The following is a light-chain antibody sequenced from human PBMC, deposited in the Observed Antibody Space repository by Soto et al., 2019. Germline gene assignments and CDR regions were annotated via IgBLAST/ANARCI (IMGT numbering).Light chain of an antibody. CDR1: QTISND. CDR2: GAS. CDR3: QQNNKWPPVT. Sequence: EVVMTHSPATVSVSPGEGVTLSCRASQTISNDLAWYQQKPGQAPRLLIYGASTRATGVPARFSGGGSVTEFTLTISSLQSEDFAFYYCQQNNKWPPVTFGGGTKVDIK. J-gene: IGKJ4*01. V-gene: IGKV3-15*01.